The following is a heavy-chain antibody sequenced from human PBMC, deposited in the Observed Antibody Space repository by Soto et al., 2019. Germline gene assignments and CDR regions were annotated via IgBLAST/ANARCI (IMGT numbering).Heavy chain of an antibody. CDR3: AAPRNCTNGVCYTLGGMDV. CDR2: IYYSGST. CDR1: GGSISSSSYY. Sequence: SETLSLTCTVPGGSISSSSYYWGWISKPPGKGLEWIGSIYYSGSTYYNPSLKSRVTISVDTSKNQFSLKLSSVTAADTAVYYCAAPRNCTNGVCYTLGGMDVWGQGTTVT. J-gene: IGHJ6*02. D-gene: IGHD2-8*01. V-gene: IGHV4-39*01.